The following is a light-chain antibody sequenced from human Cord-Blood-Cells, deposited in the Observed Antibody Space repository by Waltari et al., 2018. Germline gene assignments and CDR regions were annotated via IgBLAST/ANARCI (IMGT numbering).Light chain of an antibody. CDR1: SSYVGGFNY. Sequence: SALTQPAPVSGSPGQSITISCTGTSSYVGGFNYVSWYQQHPGKAPKLMLYDVSNRPSGVSNRFSGSKSGNTASLTISGLQAEDEADYYCSSYTSSSTWVFGGGTKLTVL. V-gene: IGLV2-14*01. CDR2: DVS. J-gene: IGLJ3*02. CDR3: SSYTSSSTWV.